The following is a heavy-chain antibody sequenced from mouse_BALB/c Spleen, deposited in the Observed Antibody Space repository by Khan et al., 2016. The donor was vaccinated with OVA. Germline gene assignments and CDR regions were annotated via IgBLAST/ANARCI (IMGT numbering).Heavy chain of an antibody. Sequence: VQLKESGPDLVAPSQSLSITCTVSGFSLTSYAIHWVRQPPGKGLEWLVVIWSDGRTTYNSALKSRLSISKDNSKSQVFLKINSLQTDDTAMYYWTRQQFPLSLDSWGQGTSVTVSA. V-gene: IGHV2-6-2*01. CDR1: GFSLTSYA. J-gene: IGHJ4*01. CDR3: TRQQFPLSLDS. CDR2: IWSDGRT. D-gene: IGHD6-1*01.